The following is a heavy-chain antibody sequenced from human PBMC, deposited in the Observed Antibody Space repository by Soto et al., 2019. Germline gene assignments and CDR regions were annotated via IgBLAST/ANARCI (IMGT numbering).Heavy chain of an antibody. V-gene: IGHV1-69*01. CDR3: ARVVVAASTSSSYYYYGMDV. Sequence: VKVSCKASGGTFSSYAISWVRQAPGQGLEWMGGIIPIFGTANYAQKFQGRVTITADESTSTAYMELSSLRSEDTAVYYCARVVVAASTSSSYYYYGMDVWGQGTTVTVSS. CDR1: GGTFSSYA. J-gene: IGHJ6*02. CDR2: IIPIFGTA. D-gene: IGHD2-15*01.